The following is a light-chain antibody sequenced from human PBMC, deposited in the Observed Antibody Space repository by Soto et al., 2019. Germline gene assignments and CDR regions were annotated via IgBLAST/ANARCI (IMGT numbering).Light chain of an antibody. V-gene: IGKV3-11*01. CDR2: DGS. CDR3: QQRTRWPMT. J-gene: IGKJ5*01. Sequence: EIVVEESPATLSVSPGERVTLSCRASQNLHSFLNWYQQRPGQAPRPLISDGSKRAAGVPDRISGDGSGTDYTLTISSLEPEDFAVYYCQQRTRWPMTFGQGTRLEIK. CDR1: QNLHSF.